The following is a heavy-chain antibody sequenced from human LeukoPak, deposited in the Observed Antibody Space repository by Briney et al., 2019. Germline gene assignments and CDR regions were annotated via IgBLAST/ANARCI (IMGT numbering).Heavy chain of an antibody. CDR3: AREDHGAYDFWSGYYGPSGGIDY. J-gene: IGHJ4*02. V-gene: IGHV1-2*02. CDR1: GYTFTGYY. Sequence: ASVKVSCTASGYTFTGYYMHWVRQAPGQGLEWMGWINPNSGGTNYAQKFQGRVTMTRDTSISTAYMELSRLRSDDTAVYYCAREDHGAYDFWSGYYGPSGGIDYWGQGTLVTVSS. D-gene: IGHD3-3*01. CDR2: INPNSGGT.